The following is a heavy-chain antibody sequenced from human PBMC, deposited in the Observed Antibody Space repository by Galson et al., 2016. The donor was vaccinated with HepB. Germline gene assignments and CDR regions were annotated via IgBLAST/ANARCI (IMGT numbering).Heavy chain of an antibody. CDR2: SYADGRT. CDR3: ARDPGFRNGMNV. V-gene: IGHV3-53*01. J-gene: IGHJ6*02. CDR1: GFTFSTYH. Sequence: SLRLSCAASGFTFSTYHMNWVRQAPGKGLEWLSVSYADGRTYYAESVRGRFTISRDNSKNTLFLQMNNLSAEDTAVYYCARDPGFRNGMNVWGQGTTVTVSS.